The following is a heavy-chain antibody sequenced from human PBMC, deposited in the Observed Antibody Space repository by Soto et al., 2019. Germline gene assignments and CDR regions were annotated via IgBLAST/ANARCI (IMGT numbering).Heavy chain of an antibody. D-gene: IGHD3-10*01. CDR1: RGSISRGGYS. CDR3: DSVYYLCGCSWACGVYYKYGMDV. V-gene: IGHV4-30-2*01. Sequence: PSETLSLTCAVSRGSISRGGYSCSWIRLQQGKGLEWIGYIYHRGSTYDNPSLKSRVTISVDRSKNQFSLKLSSVTAADTVVYFCDSVYYLCGCSWACGVYYKYGMDVTGPGASDNVSS. CDR2: IYHRGST. J-gene: IGHJ6*01.